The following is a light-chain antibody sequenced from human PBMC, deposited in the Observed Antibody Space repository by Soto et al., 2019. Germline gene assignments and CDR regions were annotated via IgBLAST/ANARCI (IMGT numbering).Light chain of an antibody. CDR1: QGISSY. J-gene: IGKJ5*01. V-gene: IGKV1-9*01. CDR2: SAS. CDR3: QQVNSHPIT. Sequence: DIQLTQSPSFLSASVGDRVTITCRASQGISSYLAWFQQKPGKAPKLLIHSASTLQSGVPSRFSGSGSGTEFTLTISNLQPEDFATYFCQQVNSHPITFGQGTRLEIK.